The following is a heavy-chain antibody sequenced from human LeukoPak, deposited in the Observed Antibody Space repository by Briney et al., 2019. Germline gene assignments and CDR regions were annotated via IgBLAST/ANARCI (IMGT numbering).Heavy chain of an antibody. V-gene: IGHV1-18*01. CDR3: ARISNWGSSAYGMDV. CDR2: ISTYNGDS. J-gene: IGHJ6*02. CDR1: CYTFTSYG. D-gene: IGHD7-27*01. Sequence: ASVKVSCKASCYTFTSYGISWVRQAPGQGPEWMGWISTYNGDSNYAQNLQGRGTLTTDTSTSTAYMELRSLSSDDTAVYYCARISNWGSSAYGMDVWGQGTTVTVSS.